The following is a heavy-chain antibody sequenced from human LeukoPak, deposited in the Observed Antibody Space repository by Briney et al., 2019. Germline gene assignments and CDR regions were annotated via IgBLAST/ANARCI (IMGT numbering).Heavy chain of an antibody. CDR3: ARESVVPAATPDY. Sequence: GGSRRLSCAASGFTFSDYYMSWIRQAPGKGLEWVSYISSSGSTIYYADSVKGRFTISRDNAKNSLYLQMNSLRAEDTAVYYCARESVVPAATPDYWGQGTLVTVSS. J-gene: IGHJ4*02. CDR2: ISSSGSTI. CDR1: GFTFSDYY. D-gene: IGHD2-2*01. V-gene: IGHV3-11*01.